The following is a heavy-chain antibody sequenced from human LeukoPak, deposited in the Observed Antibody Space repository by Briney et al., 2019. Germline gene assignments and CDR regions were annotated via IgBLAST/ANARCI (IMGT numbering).Heavy chain of an antibody. D-gene: IGHD6-19*01. CDR2: IYYSGST. V-gene: IGHV4-59*08. J-gene: IGHJ4*02. CDR3: ARHTRGAMRRYSSGWALDY. CDR1: GGSISSYY. Sequence: SETLSLTCTVSGGSISSYYWSWIRQPPGKGLEWIGYIYYSGSTNYKPSLKSRVTISVDTSKNQFSLKLSSVTAADTAVYYCARHTRGAMRRYSSGWALDYWGQGTLVTVSS.